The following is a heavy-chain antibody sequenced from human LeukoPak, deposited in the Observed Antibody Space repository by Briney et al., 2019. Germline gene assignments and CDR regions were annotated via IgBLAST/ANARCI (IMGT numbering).Heavy chain of an antibody. CDR2: IYYSGST. Sequence: SETLSLTCTVSGGSISSYYWSWIRQPPGKGLEWIGYIYYSGSTNYNPSLKSRVTISVDTSKNQFSLKLSSVTAADTAVYYCAREGRWLQQKNFDYWGQGTLVTVSS. D-gene: IGHD5-24*01. CDR1: GGSISSYY. V-gene: IGHV4-59*12. CDR3: AREGRWLQQKNFDY. J-gene: IGHJ4*02.